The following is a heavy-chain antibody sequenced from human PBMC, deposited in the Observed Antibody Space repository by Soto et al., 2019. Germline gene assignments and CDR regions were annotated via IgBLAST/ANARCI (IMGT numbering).Heavy chain of an antibody. CDR1: CGSVNGYY. V-gene: IGHV4-34*01. CDR3: ATRITVFGLQIHPFDP. CDR2: INHTGGT. D-gene: IGHD3-3*01. J-gene: IGHJ5*02. Sequence: PSETLSLTCAVYCGSVNGYYWNWIRQPPGKGLEWIGGINHTGGTHYNPSRKSRVTMSVDTSQNQFSLRLSSVTAADTAIYYCATRITVFGLQIHPFDPWGQGTQVTVS.